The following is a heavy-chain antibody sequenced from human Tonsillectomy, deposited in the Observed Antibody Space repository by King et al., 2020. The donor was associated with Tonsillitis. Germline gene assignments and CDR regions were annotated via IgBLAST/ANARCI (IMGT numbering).Heavy chain of an antibody. CDR1: GFTFSSYW. CDR3: SRAPMTYNLIDGAFDI. CDR2: INSDGSTT. Sequence: VQLVESGGGLVQPGGSLRLSCAASGFTFSSYWMHWVRQAPGKGLEWVSRINSDGSTTSYADSAKGRFIISRDNAKNTLYLQMKTLRAEDTAVYYCSRAPMTYNLIDGAFDIWGQGTMVTVSS. D-gene: IGHD1-1*01. J-gene: IGHJ3*02. V-gene: IGHV3-74*01.